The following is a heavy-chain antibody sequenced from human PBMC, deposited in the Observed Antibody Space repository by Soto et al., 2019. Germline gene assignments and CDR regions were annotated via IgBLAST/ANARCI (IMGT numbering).Heavy chain of an antibody. J-gene: IGHJ4*02. CDR3: ARDRSGGSCYYDY. V-gene: IGHV4-31*03. CDR2: MYNSGST. D-gene: IGHD2-15*01. Sequence: QVQLQESGPGLVKPSQTLSLTCTVSGGSISSGDYYWNWIRQHPGKGLEWIGYMYNSGSTYYNTSLKSRVTISVDTSTNQFSLKLSSVTAADKAVYYCARDRSGGSCYYDYWGQGTLVTVSS. CDR1: GGSISSGDYY.